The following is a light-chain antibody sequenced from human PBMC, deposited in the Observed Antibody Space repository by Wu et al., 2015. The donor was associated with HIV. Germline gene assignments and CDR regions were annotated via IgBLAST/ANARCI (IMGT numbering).Light chain of an antibody. CDR2: GAS. J-gene: IGKJ4*01. Sequence: EIVMTQSPATLSVSPGERATLSCRASQSVSSNLAWYQQKPGQAPRLLIYGASTRATGIPARFSGSGPGTEFTLTISSLQSEDFAVYYCQQYNNWPRSTFGGGTKVEIK. CDR3: QQYNNWPRST. V-gene: IGKV3-15*01. CDR1: QSVSSN.